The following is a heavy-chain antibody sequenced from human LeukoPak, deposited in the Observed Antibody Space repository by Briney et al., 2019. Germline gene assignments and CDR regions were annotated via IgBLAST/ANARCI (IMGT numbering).Heavy chain of an antibody. CDR2: ISSSGSTI. CDR1: GFTFSDYY. Sequence: PGGSLRLSCAASGFTFSDYYMSWIRQAPGKGLEWVSYISSSGSTIYYADSVKGRFTISRDNAKNSLYLQMNSLRAEDTAVYYCAREDFPNYYYYMDVWGKGTTVTVSS. D-gene: IGHD3-3*01. CDR3: AREDFPNYYYYMDV. V-gene: IGHV3-11*04. J-gene: IGHJ6*03.